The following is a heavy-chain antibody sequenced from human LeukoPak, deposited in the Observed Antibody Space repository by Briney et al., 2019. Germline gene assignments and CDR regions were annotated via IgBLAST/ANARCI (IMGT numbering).Heavy chain of an antibody. CDR2: MNPNSGNT. Sequence: ASVKVSCKASGYSFTSNDINWVRQATGQGLEWMGWMNPNSGNTGYAQKFQGRVTMTRDTSISTDYMELSSPRADDTAVYYCARSDGFWSGYPDYWGQGTLVTVSS. CDR3: ARSDGFWSGYPDY. CDR1: GYSFTSND. D-gene: IGHD3-3*01. V-gene: IGHV1-8*01. J-gene: IGHJ4*02.